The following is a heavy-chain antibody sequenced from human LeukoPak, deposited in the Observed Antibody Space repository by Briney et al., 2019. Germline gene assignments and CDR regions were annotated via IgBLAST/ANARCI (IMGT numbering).Heavy chain of an antibody. CDR3: AKGNPMVRGVIIRPFDY. Sequence: ASVKVSCKASGYTFTSYDINWVRQATGQGLEWMGWMNPNSGNTGYAQKFQGRVTMTRNTSISTAYMELSSLRAEDTAVYYCAKGNPMVRGVIIRPFDYWGQGTLVTVSS. CDR1: GYTFTSYD. CDR2: MNPNSGNT. D-gene: IGHD3-10*01. V-gene: IGHV1-8*01. J-gene: IGHJ4*02.